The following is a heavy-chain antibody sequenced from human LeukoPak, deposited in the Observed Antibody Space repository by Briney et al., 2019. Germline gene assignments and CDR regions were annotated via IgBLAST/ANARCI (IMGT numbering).Heavy chain of an antibody. J-gene: IGHJ4*02. CDR2: ISNDGTNK. V-gene: IGHV3-30*04. CDR3: ARDLRGAGGSYSFDY. Sequence: GRSLRLSCAASGFTFSTYAMHWVRQAPGKGLEWVAVISNDGTNKYYADSVKGRFTISRDNSKNTLYVQMNSLRAEDTAVYYCARDLRGAGGSYSFDYWGQGTLVTVSS. CDR1: GFTFSTYA. D-gene: IGHD1-26*01.